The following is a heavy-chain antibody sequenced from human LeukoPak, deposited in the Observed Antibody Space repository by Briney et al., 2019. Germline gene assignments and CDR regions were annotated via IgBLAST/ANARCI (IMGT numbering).Heavy chain of an antibody. CDR3: ARGPNKSDGGNSGSAWFDP. CDR2: MNPNSGNT. D-gene: IGHD4-23*01. Sequence: ASVKVSCKATGYTFTTYDINWVRQATGQGLEWMGWMNPNSGNTGYAQKFQGRVTMTRNTSISTAYMELSSLRSEDTAVYYCARGPNKSDGGNSGSAWFDPWGQGTLVTVSS. J-gene: IGHJ5*02. CDR1: GYTFTTYD. V-gene: IGHV1-8*01.